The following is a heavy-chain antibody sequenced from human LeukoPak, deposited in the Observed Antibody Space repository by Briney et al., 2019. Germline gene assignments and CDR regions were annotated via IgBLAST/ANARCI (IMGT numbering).Heavy chain of an antibody. D-gene: IGHD5/OR15-5a*01. CDR1: GASIRSYY. CDR3: AREVYGRAGFYFDY. CDR2: IYYSGST. J-gene: IGHJ4*02. Sequence: SETLSLTCTVSGASIRSYYWSWIRHPPGKGLEWIGYIYYSGSTNYNPSLKSRVTISVDTSKNQFSLRLSSVTAADTAVYYCAREVYGRAGFYFDYWGQGSLVTVSS. V-gene: IGHV4-59*01.